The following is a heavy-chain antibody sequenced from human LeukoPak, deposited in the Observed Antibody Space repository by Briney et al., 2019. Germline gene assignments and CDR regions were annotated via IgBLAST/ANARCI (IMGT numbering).Heavy chain of an antibody. CDR1: GGSISSNY. CDR2: INTSGST. V-gene: IGHV4-4*09. D-gene: IGHD7-27*01. CDR3: ARRGNWGFFDY. J-gene: IGHJ4*02. Sequence: SETLSLTCTVSGGSISSNYWSWIRQPPGKGLEWIGYINTSGSTNYNPSLKSRVSISLDTSRNQFSLKLTSVTAADTAVYYCARRGNWGFFDYWGQGILGSGSS.